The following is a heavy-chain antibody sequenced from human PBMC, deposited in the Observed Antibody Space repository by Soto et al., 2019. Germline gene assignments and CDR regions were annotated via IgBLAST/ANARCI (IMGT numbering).Heavy chain of an antibody. J-gene: IGHJ4*02. Sequence: EVQLLESGGGLVQPGGSLRLSCAASGFTFSSYAMRWVRQAPGKGLEWVSASSGSGGSTYYADSVKGRFTISRDNSKNTRYLQMNSLRAEDTAVYYCARRGSGSYYDYWGQGTLVTVSS. CDR1: GFTFSSYA. CDR2: SSGSGGST. V-gene: IGHV3-23*01. CDR3: ARRGSGSYYDY. D-gene: IGHD1-26*01.